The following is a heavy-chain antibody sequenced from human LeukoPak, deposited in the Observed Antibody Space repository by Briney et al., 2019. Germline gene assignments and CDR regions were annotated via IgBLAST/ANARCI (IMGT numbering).Heavy chain of an antibody. Sequence: GGSLRLSCAASGFTFNIRWMHWVRQAPGKGLVWVSRINSDGSSTNYADSVKGRFTISRDNAKNMVYLQMNSLRAEDTAVYYCTPDRSYAMEVWGQGATVAVS. CDR1: GFTFNIRW. V-gene: IGHV3-74*01. CDR2: INSDGSST. J-gene: IGHJ6*02. CDR3: TPDRSYAMEV.